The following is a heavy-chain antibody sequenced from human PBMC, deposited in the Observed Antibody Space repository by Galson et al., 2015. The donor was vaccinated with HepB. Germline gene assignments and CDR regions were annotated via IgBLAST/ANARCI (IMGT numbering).Heavy chain of an antibody. D-gene: IGHD2-15*01. CDR1: GYNFPTYS. Sequence: QSGAEVKKPGASVKVSCKASGYNFPTYSITWVRQAPGQGLEWMGWISAYDQKTNYAQHLQGRVTMTTDTSTNTAYMELRSLRSDDTAVYYCARGALVVVVYATQNNWFAPWGQGTLITVSS. CDR2: ISAYDQKT. V-gene: IGHV1-18*01. J-gene: IGHJ5*02. CDR3: ARGALVVVVYATQNNWFAP.